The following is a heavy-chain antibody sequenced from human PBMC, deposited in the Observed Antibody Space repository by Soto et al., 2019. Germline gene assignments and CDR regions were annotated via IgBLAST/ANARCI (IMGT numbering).Heavy chain of an antibody. D-gene: IGHD6-19*01. J-gene: IGHJ4*02. CDR2: ISSSSSTI. Sequence: GGSLRLSCAASGFTFSSYSMNWVRQAPGKGLEWVSYISSSSSTIYYADSVKGRFTISRDNAKNSLYLQMNSLRDEDTAVYYCARGLHSSGWYGAPGYWGQGTLVTVSS. V-gene: IGHV3-48*02. CDR1: GFTFSSYS. CDR3: ARGLHSSGWYGAPGY.